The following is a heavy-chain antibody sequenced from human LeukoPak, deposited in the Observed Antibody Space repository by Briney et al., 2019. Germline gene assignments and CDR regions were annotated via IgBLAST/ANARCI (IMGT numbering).Heavy chain of an antibody. Sequence: GGSLRLSWAASGFTFSSYTMNLGRQAPGEGLGRGSSISTSCSSIYYADSVKGRFTISRDNAKTSLYLQMNSLRAEDTAVYYCARDRGNQRGYYYYYMDVWGKGTTVTVSS. CDR2: ISTSCSSI. D-gene: IGHD1-14*01. CDR1: GFTFSSYT. J-gene: IGHJ6*03. V-gene: IGHV3-21*01. CDR3: ARDRGNQRGYYYYYMDV.